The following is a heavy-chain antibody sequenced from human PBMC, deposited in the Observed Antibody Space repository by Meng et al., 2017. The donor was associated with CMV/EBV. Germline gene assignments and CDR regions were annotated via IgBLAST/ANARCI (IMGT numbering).Heavy chain of an antibody. J-gene: IGHJ3*02. CDR3: ARESGSHIGAFDI. CDR2: IGTAGDT. D-gene: IGHD1-26*01. V-gene: IGHV3-13*01. Sequence: GESLKISCAASGFTFSSYDMHWVRQATGKGLEWVSAIGTAGDTYYPGSVKGRFTISRENAKNSLYLQMNSLRAGDTAVYYCARESGSHIGAFDIWGQGTMVTVSS. CDR1: GFTFSSYD.